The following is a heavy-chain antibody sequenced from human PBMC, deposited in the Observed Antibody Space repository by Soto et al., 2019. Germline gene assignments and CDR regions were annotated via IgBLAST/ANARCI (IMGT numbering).Heavy chain of an antibody. J-gene: IGHJ5*02. CDR2: INTNSDVT. CDR1: GYIFTGYY. V-gene: IGHV1-2*02. CDR3: AREVYYFDTRGFDP. D-gene: IGHD3-22*01. Sequence: GXSVKVSCKASGYIFTGYYLHWVRQAPGQGLEWMGWINTNSDVTNYAQNFQGRVTMTRDTSTSTAYMELSRLTSDDTAVYYCAREVYYFDTRGFDPWGQGTLVTVSS.